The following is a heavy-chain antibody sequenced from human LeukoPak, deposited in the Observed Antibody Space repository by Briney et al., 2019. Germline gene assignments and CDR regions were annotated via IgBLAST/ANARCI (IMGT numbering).Heavy chain of an antibody. CDR1: GYTFISYH. CDR2: ISAYNGNT. D-gene: IGHD3-10*01. V-gene: IGHV1-18*01. Sequence: ASVKVSCKASGYTFISYHISWVRQAPGQGLEWMGWISAYNGNTNYAHKIQGRVAMTTDTSTSTAYMALRSLRSDDTAVYYCARRYGSGSYDYWGQGTLVTVSS. J-gene: IGHJ4*02. CDR3: ARRYGSGSYDY.